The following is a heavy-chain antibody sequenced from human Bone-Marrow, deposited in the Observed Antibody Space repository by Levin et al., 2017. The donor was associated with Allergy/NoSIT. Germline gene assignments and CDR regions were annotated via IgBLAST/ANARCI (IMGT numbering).Heavy chain of an antibody. V-gene: IGHV3-30*18. J-gene: IGHJ4*02. D-gene: IGHD1-26*01. CDR3: AKDVFMGSANSLAFDS. CDR1: GFAFSSFG. CDR2: ISYDGSNK. Sequence: GGSLRLSCAASGFAFSSFGMHWVRQAPGKGLEWVTVISYDGSNKHYGDSVKGRFTSSRDNSKNTLYLQMNSLRPEDTAVYYCAKDVFMGSANSLAFDSWGQGALVTVSS.